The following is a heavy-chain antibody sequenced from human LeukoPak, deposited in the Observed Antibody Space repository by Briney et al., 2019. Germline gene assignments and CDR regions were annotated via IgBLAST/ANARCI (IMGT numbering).Heavy chain of an antibody. Sequence: ASVKVSCKASGYTFTGYYMHWVRQAPGQGLEWMGRINPNNGGTNYAQKFQGRVTMTRDTSISTAYMELSRLRSDDTAVYYCAREYCSSTSCLYYFDYWGQGTLVTVSS. J-gene: IGHJ4*02. CDR1: GYTFTGYY. V-gene: IGHV1-2*06. D-gene: IGHD2-2*01. CDR3: AREYCSSTSCLYYFDY. CDR2: INPNNGGT.